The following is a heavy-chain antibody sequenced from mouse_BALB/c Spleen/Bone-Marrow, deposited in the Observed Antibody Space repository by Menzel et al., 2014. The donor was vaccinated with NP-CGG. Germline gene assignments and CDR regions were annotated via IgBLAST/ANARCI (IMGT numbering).Heavy chain of an antibody. V-gene: IGHV1S81*02. Sequence: QVQLQQSGAELVKPGASAKLSCKASGYTFTSYYMYWVKRRPGQGLEWIGEINPSNGGTNFNEKFKSKATLTVDKSSSTAYMQLSSLTFEDSAVYYCTRSGTSWLRRSWYFDVWGAGTTVTVSS. CDR3: TRSGTSWLRRSWYFDV. CDR2: INPSNGGT. D-gene: IGHD2-2*01. J-gene: IGHJ1*01. CDR1: GYTFTSYY.